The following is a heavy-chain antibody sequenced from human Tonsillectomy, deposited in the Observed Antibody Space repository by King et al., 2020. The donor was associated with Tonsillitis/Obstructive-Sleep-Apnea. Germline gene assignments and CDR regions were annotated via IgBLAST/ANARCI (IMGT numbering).Heavy chain of an antibody. CDR3: AGDVRYCSRTGCFIFYY. D-gene: IGHD2-2*01. V-gene: IGHV3-33*01. Sequence: VQLVESGGGVVQPGRSLRLSCAASGFTFSSYGMHWVRQAPGKGLEWVAVIWYDGSNKYYADSVKGRFTISRDNSKNTLYLQMNSLRAEDTAVYYCAGDVRYCSRTGCFIFYYWCQGTLVTVSS. CDR1: GFTFSSYG. J-gene: IGHJ4*02. CDR2: IWYDGSNK.